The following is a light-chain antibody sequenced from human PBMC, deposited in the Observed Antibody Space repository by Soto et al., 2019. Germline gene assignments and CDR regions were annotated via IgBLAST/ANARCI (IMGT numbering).Light chain of an antibody. Sequence: QSVLTQPPSVSGAPGQRVTISCTGSSSNIGAGYDVHWYQQLPGTAPKLLIYGNNNRPSGVPDRFSGSKSGTSASLAITGLQAEYEGDYYCQPYDSSLSGSGVFGGGTKLTVL. J-gene: IGLJ2*01. V-gene: IGLV1-40*01. CDR1: SSNIGAGYD. CDR2: GNN. CDR3: QPYDSSLSGSGV.